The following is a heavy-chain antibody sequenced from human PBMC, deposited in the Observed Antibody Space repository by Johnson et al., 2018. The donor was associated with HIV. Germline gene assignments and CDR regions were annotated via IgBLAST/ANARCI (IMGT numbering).Heavy chain of an antibody. D-gene: IGHD3-16*01. J-gene: IGHJ3*02. CDR1: GFTFSNYA. V-gene: IGHV3-30*04. CDR3: TTVAGGASDI. Sequence: VQLVESGGGVVQPGRSLRLSCAASGFTFSNYAIHWVRPAPGKGLEWVAVISYDESNKYYVDSVRGRFTISRDDSKNTLYLQMNSLKTEDTAVYYCTTVAGGASDIWGQGKWSPSLQ. CDR2: ISYDESNK.